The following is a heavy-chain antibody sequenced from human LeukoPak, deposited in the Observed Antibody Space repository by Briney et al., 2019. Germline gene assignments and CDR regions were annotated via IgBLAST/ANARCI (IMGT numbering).Heavy chain of an antibody. CDR1: GNYW. D-gene: IGHD2-2*01. CDR2: INSDGSWT. CDR3: VSFYETY. V-gene: IGHV3-74*01. Sequence: GGSLRLSCAASGNYWMHWVRQAPGKGLVWVSHINSDGSWTSCADSVKGRFTISKDNAKNTVYLQMNNLRAEDTAVYYCVSFYETYWGRGTLVTVSS. J-gene: IGHJ4*02.